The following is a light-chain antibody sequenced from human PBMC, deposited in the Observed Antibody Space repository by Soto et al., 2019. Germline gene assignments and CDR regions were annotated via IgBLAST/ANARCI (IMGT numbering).Light chain of an antibody. CDR1: QSVSSSY. CDR2: GAS. V-gene: IGKV3-20*01. CDR3: QQYGSSPTT. J-gene: IGKJ1*01. Sequence: EIVLTQSPGTLSLSPGERATLSCRASQSVSSSYLAWYQQKPGQAPRLLIYGASSRATGIPDRFSGSGSGTDFTLTISRLEPEDFAVYYCQQYGSSPTTLAQGTKVEIK.